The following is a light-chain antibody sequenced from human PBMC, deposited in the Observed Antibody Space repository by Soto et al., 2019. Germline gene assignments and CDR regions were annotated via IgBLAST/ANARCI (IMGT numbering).Light chain of an antibody. Sequence: DVPLTQSPSTLSAAVGDSVTITCRASQTHVAYLAWYQQKPGTAPKLLIYDTSSLETGVPSRFSGHRSATQFPLPHSRLQPEDFATYFCQYYSDFSWTFGQGTRVDLK. J-gene: IGKJ1*01. CDR3: QYYSDFSWT. CDR1: QTHVAY. V-gene: IGKV1-5*01. CDR2: DTS.